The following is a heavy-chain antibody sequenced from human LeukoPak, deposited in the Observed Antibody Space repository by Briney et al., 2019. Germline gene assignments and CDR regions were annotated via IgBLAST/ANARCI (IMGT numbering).Heavy chain of an antibody. CDR2: IWHDESIK. CDR3: AKDLNGEGY. J-gene: IGHJ4*02. CDR1: GSTFSASD. D-gene: IGHD4-17*01. V-gene: IGHV3-30*02. Sequence: GGSLRLSCGASGSTFSASDMHWVRQAPGKGLEWVAVIWHDESIKSYADSVKGRFSISRDNSKNTLYLQMNSLRAEDTAVYYCAKDLNGEGYWGQGTLVSVSS.